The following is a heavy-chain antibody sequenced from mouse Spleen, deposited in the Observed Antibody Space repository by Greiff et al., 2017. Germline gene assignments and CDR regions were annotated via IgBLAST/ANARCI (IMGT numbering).Heavy chain of an antibody. Sequence: QVQLQQPGTELVKPGASVKLSCKASGYTFTSYWMHWVKQRPGQGLEWIGNINPSNGGTNYNEKFKSKATLTVDKSSSTAYMQLSSLTSEDSAVYYCARELSLYYGNYCWFAYWGQGPLVTVSA. J-gene: IGHJ3*01. CDR1: GYTFTSYW. CDR2: INPSNGGT. D-gene: IGHD2-1*01. V-gene: IGHV1-53*01. CDR3: ARELSLYYGNYCWFAY.